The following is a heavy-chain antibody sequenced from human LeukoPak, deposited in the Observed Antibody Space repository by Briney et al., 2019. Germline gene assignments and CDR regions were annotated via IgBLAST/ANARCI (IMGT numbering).Heavy chain of an antibody. CDR1: GGSISSYY. D-gene: IGHD1-14*01. CDR3: ASGDPGGPNDH. V-gene: IGHV4-59*01. Sequence: SETLSLTCTVSGGSISSYYWSWIRQPPGKGLEWIGNVLYSGNTDYNPSLRSRVTMSIDTSKNQFSLKLSAVTAADTAVYYCASGDPGGPNDHWGQGTLVTVSS. CDR2: VLYSGNT. J-gene: IGHJ5*02.